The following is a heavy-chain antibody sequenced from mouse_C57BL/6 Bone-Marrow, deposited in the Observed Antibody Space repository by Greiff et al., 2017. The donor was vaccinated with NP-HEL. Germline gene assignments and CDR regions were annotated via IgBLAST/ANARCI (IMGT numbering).Heavy chain of an antibody. CDR2: INPGSGGT. CDR3: ARRGLTGTWFAY. D-gene: IGHD4-1*01. Sequence: QVQLQQSGAELVRPGTSVKVSCKASGYAFTNYLIEWVKQRPGQGLEWIGVINPGSGGTNYNEKFKGKATLTADKSSSTAYMQLSSLTSEDSAVYFCARRGLTGTWFAYWGQGTLVTVSA. CDR1: GYAFTNYL. V-gene: IGHV1-54*01. J-gene: IGHJ3*01.